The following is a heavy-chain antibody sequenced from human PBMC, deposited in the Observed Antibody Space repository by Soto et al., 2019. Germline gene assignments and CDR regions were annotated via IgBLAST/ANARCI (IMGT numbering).Heavy chain of an antibody. Sequence: SETLSLTCTVSGGSISSGDYCWTWIRQHPGKGLEWIGYIYSSGSTYYNPSLKSRLTISVDTSENQFPLKLSSVTAADTAVYFCARGRSLITFGGIIVDWGQGTLVTVSS. CDR2: IYSSGST. CDR3: ARGRSLITFGGIIVD. V-gene: IGHV4-31*03. D-gene: IGHD3-16*02. J-gene: IGHJ4*02. CDR1: GGSISSGDYC.